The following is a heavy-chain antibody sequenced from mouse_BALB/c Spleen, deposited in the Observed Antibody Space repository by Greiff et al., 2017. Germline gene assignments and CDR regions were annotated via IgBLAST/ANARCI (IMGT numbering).Heavy chain of an antibody. D-gene: IGHD2-1*01. CDR3: ARRRDGNYFDY. CDR2: ISYSGST. V-gene: IGHV3-2*02. Sequence: VQLKQSGPGLVKPSQSLSLTCTVTGYSITSDYAWNWIRQFPGNKLEWMGYISYSGSTSYNPSLKSRISVTRDTSKNQFFLQLNSVTTEDTATYYCARRRDGNYFDYWGQGTTLTVSS. CDR1: GYSITSDYA. J-gene: IGHJ2*01.